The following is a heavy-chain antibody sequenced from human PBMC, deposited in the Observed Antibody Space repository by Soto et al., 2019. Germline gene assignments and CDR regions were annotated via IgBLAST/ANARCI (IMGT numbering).Heavy chain of an antibody. CDR2: IIPIFGTA. J-gene: IGHJ3*02. V-gene: IGHV1-69*13. Sequence: ASGKVSFKASGGTFSSYAVSLVRRAPGQGLEWMGGIIPIFGTANYAQKFRGRVTITADESTSTAYMELSSLRSEDTAVYYCARPPVPGTTYTDAFDIWGQGTMVTVSS. D-gene: IGHD1-7*01. CDR3: ARPPVPGTTYTDAFDI. CDR1: GGTFSSYA.